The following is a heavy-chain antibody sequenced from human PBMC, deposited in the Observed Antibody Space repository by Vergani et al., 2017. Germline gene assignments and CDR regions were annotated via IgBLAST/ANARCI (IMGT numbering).Heavy chain of an antibody. V-gene: IGHV3-23*01. CDR2: ISGSGGST. J-gene: IGHJ6*02. Sequence: EVQLLESGGDLVQPGGSLRLSCAASGFTFNHYAMNWVRQAPGKGLEWVSGISGSGGSTYYAGSVKGRFTISRDSSKNTLYLQMNSLRADDTAVYYCAKGVYCSSTSCYEGRGYYYGMGVWGQG. D-gene: IGHD2-2*01. CDR1: GFTFNHYA. CDR3: AKGVYCSSTSCYEGRGYYYGMGV.